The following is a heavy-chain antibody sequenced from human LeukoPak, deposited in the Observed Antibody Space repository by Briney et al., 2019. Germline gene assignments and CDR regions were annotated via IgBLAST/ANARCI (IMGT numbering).Heavy chain of an antibody. CDR3: ARGDYSSHTL. V-gene: IGHV3-74*01. J-gene: IGHJ4*02. Sequence: PGGSLRPSCAASGFTFSSYWMHWVRQSPGKGLVWVSRIKTDGSDTYHADSVRGRFTISRDNAKNTLYLQMDSLRAEDTAVYFCARGDYSSHTLWGQGTLVTVSS. D-gene: IGHD4-11*01. CDR1: GFTFSSYW. CDR2: IKTDGSDT.